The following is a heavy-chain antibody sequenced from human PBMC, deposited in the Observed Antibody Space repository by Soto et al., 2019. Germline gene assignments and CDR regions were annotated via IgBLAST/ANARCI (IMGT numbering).Heavy chain of an antibody. D-gene: IGHD4-4*01. CDR1: GFTFDDYA. V-gene: IGHV3-9*01. CDR3: AKDRYSNYGDAFDI. CDR2: ISWNSDNI. Sequence: EVQLVESGGGLVQPGRSLRLTCSASGFTFDDYAMHWVRQAPGKGLEWVSGISWNSDNIGYADSVKGRFTISRDNVKNSLYLQMNSLIAEDTALYYCAKDRYSNYGDAFDIGGQGTMVTVSS. J-gene: IGHJ3*02.